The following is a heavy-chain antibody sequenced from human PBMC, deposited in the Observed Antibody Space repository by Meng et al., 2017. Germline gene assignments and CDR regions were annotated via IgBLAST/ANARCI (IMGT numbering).Heavy chain of an antibody. Sequence: SVKVSCKASGGTFSSYAISWVRQAPGQGLEWMGGIIPIFGTANYAQKFQGRVTITADESTSTAYMELSSLRSEDTAVYYCASDTYCSSTSCYGWGGYYYYGMDVWGQGNTVNGAS. CDR2: IIPIFGTA. CDR1: GGTFSSYA. V-gene: IGHV1-69*13. CDR3: ASDTYCSSTSCYGWGGYYYYGMDV. D-gene: IGHD2-2*01. J-gene: IGHJ6*01.